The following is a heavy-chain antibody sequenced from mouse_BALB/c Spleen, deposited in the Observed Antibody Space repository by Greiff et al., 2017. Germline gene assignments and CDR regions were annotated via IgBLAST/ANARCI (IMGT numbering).Heavy chain of an antibody. Sequence: QVQLQQSGAELMKPGASVKISCKATGYTFSSYWIEWVKQRPGHGLEWIGEILPGSGSTNYNEKFKGKATFTADTSSNTAYMQLSSLTSEDTAVYYCARRDYDYDVGAMDYWGQGTSVTVSS. CDR2: ILPGSGST. D-gene: IGHD2-4*01. V-gene: IGHV1-9*01. J-gene: IGHJ4*01. CDR1: GYTFSSYW. CDR3: ARRDYDYDVGAMDY.